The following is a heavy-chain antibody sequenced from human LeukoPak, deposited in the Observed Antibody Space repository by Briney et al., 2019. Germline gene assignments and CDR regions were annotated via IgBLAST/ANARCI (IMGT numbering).Heavy chain of an antibody. Sequence: PSETLSLTCTVSGGSLNNYYWSWIRQPAGKGLEWIGRIHTSGNTDYNPSLKSRVTMSVDTSKNQFSLKLDSVTAADTAVYYCAREGSLTARPFVSIDYWGQGTLVTVSS. V-gene: IGHV4-4*07. CDR3: AREGSLTARPFVSIDY. D-gene: IGHD2-21*02. CDR1: GGSLNNYY. CDR2: IHTSGNT. J-gene: IGHJ4*02.